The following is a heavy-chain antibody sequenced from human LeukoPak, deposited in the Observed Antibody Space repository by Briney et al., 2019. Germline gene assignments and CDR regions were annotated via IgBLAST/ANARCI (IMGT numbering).Heavy chain of an antibody. CDR1: GGSISSGGYS. J-gene: IGHJ6*04. Sequence: SETLSLTCAVPGGSISSGGYSWSWIRQPPGKGLEWIGYIYHSGSTYYNPSLKSRVTISVDRSKNQFSLKLSSVTAADTAVYYCASGPVTHYYGMDVWGKGTTVTVSS. CDR2: IYHSGST. V-gene: IGHV4-30-2*01. D-gene: IGHD4-17*01. CDR3: ASGPVTHYYGMDV.